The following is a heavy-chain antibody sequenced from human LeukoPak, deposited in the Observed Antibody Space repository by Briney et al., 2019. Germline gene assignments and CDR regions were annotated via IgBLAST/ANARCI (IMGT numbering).Heavy chain of an antibody. CDR2: IYYSGST. CDR3: ARLPDRYSGSYLDY. Sequence: SETLSLTCTVSGGSISSYYWSWIRQPPGKGLEWIGYIYYSGSTNYNPSLKSRVTISVDTSKNQFSLRLSSVTAADTAVYYCARLPDRYSGSYLDYWGQGTLVTVSS. J-gene: IGHJ4*02. D-gene: IGHD1-26*01. CDR1: GGSISSYY. V-gene: IGHV4-59*08.